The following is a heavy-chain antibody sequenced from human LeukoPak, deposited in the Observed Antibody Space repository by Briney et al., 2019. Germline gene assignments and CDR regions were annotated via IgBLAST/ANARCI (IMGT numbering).Heavy chain of an antibody. CDR2: ISGSGGAT. J-gene: IGHJ4*02. Sequence: GGSLRLSCAASGFTFNTYGMSWVRQAPGKGLEWGSGISGSGGATYSADSVRGRFTISRDNSRNALYLQLSRLRVDDTAFYYCPKPLLTPGNWGPGTLVTVSS. CDR1: GFTFNTYG. V-gene: IGHV3-23*01. CDR3: PKPLLTPGN. D-gene: IGHD4-23*01.